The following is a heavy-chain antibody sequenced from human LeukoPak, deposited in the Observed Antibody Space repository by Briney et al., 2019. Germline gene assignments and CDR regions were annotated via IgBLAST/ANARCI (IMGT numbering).Heavy chain of an antibody. CDR2: ISSGGSTI. V-gene: IGHV3-11*01. D-gene: IGHD3-22*01. CDR1: GFTFDDYY. J-gene: IGHJ5*02. CDR3: ARGYYNPSGKNWFDP. Sequence: GGSLRLSCAASGFTFDDYYMTWIRQAPGKGLEWVPYISSGGSTIFYADAVKGRFTISRDDAKKSLYLQMNGLRAEDTAVYYCARGYYNPSGKNWFDPWGQGTLVTVSS.